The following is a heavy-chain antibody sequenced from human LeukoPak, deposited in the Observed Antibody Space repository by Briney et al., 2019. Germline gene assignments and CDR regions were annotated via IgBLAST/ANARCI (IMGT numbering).Heavy chain of an antibody. V-gene: IGHV4-59*01. CDR2: IYYSGST. Sequence: PSETLSLTCTVSGGSISSYYWSWIRQPPGKGLEWIGYIYYSGSTNYNPSLKSRVTISVDTSKNQFSLKLSSVTAADTAVYYCARGGPDPSPFDYWGRGTLVTVSS. J-gene: IGHJ4*02. CDR1: GGSISSYY. CDR3: ARGGPDPSPFDY.